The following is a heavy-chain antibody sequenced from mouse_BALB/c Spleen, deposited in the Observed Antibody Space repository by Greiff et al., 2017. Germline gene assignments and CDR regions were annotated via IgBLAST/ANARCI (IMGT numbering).Heavy chain of an antibody. Sequence: EVQLVESGGGLVQPGGSRKLSCAASGFTFSSFGMHWVRQSPEKGLEWVAYISSGSSTIYYADTVKGRFTISRDNPKNTLFLQMTSLRSEDTAMYYCARGGYYLHFDYWGQGTTLTVSS. CDR1: GFTFSSFG. CDR2: ISSGSSTI. J-gene: IGHJ2*01. CDR3: ARGGYYLHFDY. V-gene: IGHV5-17*02. D-gene: IGHD2-3*01.